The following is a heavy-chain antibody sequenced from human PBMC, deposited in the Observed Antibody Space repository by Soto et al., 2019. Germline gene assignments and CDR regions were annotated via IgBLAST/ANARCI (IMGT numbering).Heavy chain of an antibody. CDR3: ARDTGIAVAARYFDS. CDR2: SSSTSSYT. Sequence: GGSLRLSCAASGFTFSDYYMNWIRQAPGKGLEWVSYSSSTSSYTNYADSVKGRFAISRDNARNSLYLQMYSLRAEDTAVYYCARDTGIAVAARYFDSWGRGNLVTVSS. CDR1: GFTFSDYY. V-gene: IGHV3-11*06. D-gene: IGHD6-19*01. J-gene: IGHJ4*02.